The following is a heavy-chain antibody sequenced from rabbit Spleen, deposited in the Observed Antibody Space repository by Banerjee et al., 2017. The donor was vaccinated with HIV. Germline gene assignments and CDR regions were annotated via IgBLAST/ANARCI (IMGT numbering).Heavy chain of an antibody. J-gene: IGHJ6*01. CDR1: GLSFSNKAV. D-gene: IGHD4-1*01. CDR2: INAITGKA. Sequence: QQLLEESGGDLVKPEGSLTLTCTASGLSFSNKAVMCWVRQAPGKGLEWIACINAITGKAVYASWAKGRFTFSKTSSTTVTLQMTSLTGADTATYFCARDVTDVIGWNFGWWGPGTLVTVS. V-gene: IGHV1S45*01. CDR3: ARDVTDVIGWNFGW.